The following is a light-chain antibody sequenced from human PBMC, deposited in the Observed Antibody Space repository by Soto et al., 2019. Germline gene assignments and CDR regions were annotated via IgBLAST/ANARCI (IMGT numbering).Light chain of an antibody. CDR1: QTVSTY. Sequence: IVLTQSPATLSLSPGERATLSCRARQTVSTYLSWYQHKPGQAPRLLIYGASNRATGIPARFSGSGSGTDFTLTISSLEPEDSAVYYFQQRYNWLTFGGGTKVEIK. CDR3: QQRYNWLT. V-gene: IGKV3-11*01. CDR2: GAS. J-gene: IGKJ4*01.